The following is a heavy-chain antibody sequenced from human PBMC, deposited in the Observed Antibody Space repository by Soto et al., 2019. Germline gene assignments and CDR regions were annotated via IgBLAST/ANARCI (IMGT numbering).Heavy chain of an antibody. CDR3: ARSTYYYDSSGLDYYYGMDV. J-gene: IGHJ6*02. Sequence: QVQLVQSGAEVTKPGSAVKVSCKASGGTFSSYAISWVRQAPGQVLEWMGGIIPIFGTAHYAQKFQGRVTITADESTSTAYMELSSLRSEDTAVYYCARSTYYYDSSGLDYYYGMDVWGQGTTVTVSS. D-gene: IGHD3-22*01. V-gene: IGHV1-69*12. CDR1: GGTFSSYA. CDR2: IIPIFGTA.